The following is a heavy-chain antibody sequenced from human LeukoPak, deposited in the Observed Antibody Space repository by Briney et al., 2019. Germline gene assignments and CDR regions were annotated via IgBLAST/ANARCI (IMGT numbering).Heavy chain of an antibody. V-gene: IGHV1-8*01. Sequence: ASVKVSCKASGYTFTSYDINWVRQATGQGLEWMGWMNPNSGNTGYAQKFQGRVTMTRNTSISTAYVELSSLRSEDTAVYYCARGGYGSGTILALGYYYYGMDVWGQGTTVTVSS. D-gene: IGHD3-10*01. J-gene: IGHJ6*02. CDR1: GYTFTSYD. CDR2: MNPNSGNT. CDR3: ARGGYGSGTILALGYYYYGMDV.